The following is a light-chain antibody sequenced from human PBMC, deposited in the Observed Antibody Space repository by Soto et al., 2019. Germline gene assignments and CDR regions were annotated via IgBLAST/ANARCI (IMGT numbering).Light chain of an antibody. CDR1: QDINNY. Sequence: DIQMTQSPSSLSASVGDRVTITCRASQDINNYLAWYQQKPGKVPKLLIYDASTLQSGVPSRFGGSGSGTDFTLTIRSLQPEVVASYCCQKHNSAPYTFGQGTKLEIK. V-gene: IGKV1-27*01. CDR3: QKHNSAPYT. J-gene: IGKJ2*01. CDR2: DAS.